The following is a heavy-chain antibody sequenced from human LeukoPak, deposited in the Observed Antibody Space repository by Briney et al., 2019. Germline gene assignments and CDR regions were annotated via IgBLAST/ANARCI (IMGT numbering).Heavy chain of an antibody. V-gene: IGHV4-30-4*08. CDR2: IYYSGST. D-gene: IGHD6-6*01. CDR3: ARYSSSSGGYYFDY. Sequence: SETLSLTCAVYGGSFSGYYWSWIRQPPGKGLEWIGYIYYSGSTYYNPSLKSRVTISVDTSKNQFSLKLSSVTAADTAVYYCARYSSSSGGYYFDYWGQGTLVTVSS. CDR1: GGSFSGYY. J-gene: IGHJ4*02.